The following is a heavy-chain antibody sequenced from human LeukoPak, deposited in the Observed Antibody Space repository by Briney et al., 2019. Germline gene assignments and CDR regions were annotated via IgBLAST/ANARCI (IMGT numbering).Heavy chain of an antibody. CDR2: IYYSGST. J-gene: IGHJ4*02. CDR3: ARVKLWLRYFDY. D-gene: IGHD5-18*01. V-gene: IGHV4-39*07. CDR1: GGSISSSSYY. Sequence: PSETLSLTCTVSGGSISSSSYYWGWIRQPPGKGLEWIGSIYYSGSTYYNPSLKSRVTISVDTSKNQFSLKLSSVTAADTAVYYCARVKLWLRYFDYWGQGALVTVSS.